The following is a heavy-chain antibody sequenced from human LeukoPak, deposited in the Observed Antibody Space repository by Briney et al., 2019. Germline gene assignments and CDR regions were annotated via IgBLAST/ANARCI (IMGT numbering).Heavy chain of an antibody. CDR3: ARGSGGYGYGFYYGMDV. V-gene: IGHV3-13*01. J-gene: IGHJ6*02. Sequence: GGSLRLSCAASGFTFSRHDMHWVRQVTGKGLEWVSGIVTPGDTYYPDSVKGRFTISRDNAKNSLYLQMNSLRVEDTAVYYCARGSGGYGYGFYYGMDVWGQGTTVTVSS. CDR2: IVTPGDT. CDR1: GFTFSRHD. D-gene: IGHD5-18*01.